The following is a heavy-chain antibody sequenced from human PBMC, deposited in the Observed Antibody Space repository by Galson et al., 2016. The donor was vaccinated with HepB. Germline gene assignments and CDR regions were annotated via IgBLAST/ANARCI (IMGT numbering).Heavy chain of an antibody. D-gene: IGHD3-10*01. V-gene: IGHV3-53*01. CDR2: IYGGGSP. J-gene: IGHJ4*02. CDR1: GFTFSDYT. CDR3: ARGIRSASYFVFDY. Sequence: SLRLSCAASGFTFSDYTMSWVRQAPGKGLEWVSIIYGGGSPDYGDSVRGRFTISRDNPSNTLYLQMNSLRAEDTAAYYCARGIRSASYFVFDYWGQATLVTVSS.